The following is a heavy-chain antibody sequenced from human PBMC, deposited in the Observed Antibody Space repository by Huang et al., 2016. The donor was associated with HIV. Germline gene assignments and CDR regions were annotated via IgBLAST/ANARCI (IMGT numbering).Heavy chain of an antibody. J-gene: IGHJ4*02. CDR3: ARRWYYDFWSGSSYYFGS. V-gene: IGHV4-39*01. Sequence: QLQLQESGPGQVKPSETLSLTCTVSGGSIDNRNSYWGWIRQHPGKGLEWIGNIYYSATPHSHPSLKSRVTLSVDTSNHPFALGLDSVTAADTAVYYCARRWYYDFWSGSSYYFGSWGQGTLVTVSS. CDR2: IYYSATP. CDR1: GGSIDNRNSY. D-gene: IGHD3-3*01.